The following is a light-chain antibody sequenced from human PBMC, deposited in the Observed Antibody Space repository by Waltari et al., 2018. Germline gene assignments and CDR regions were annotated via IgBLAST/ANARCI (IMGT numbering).Light chain of an antibody. CDR3: SSYISSDTLEL. CDR2: DVS. CDR1: SSDVGGYNY. Sequence: QSALTQPASVSGSPGQSITISCTGTSSDVGGYNYVSWYQQNPGKAPKLIIFDVSNLASGVSSRFSGSESGNTASLTISGLQAQDEADYYCSSYISSDTLELFGGGTSLTVL. V-gene: IGLV2-14*03. J-gene: IGLJ2*01.